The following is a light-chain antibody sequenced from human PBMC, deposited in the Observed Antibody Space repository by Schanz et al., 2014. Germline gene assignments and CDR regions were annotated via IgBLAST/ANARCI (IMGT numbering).Light chain of an antibody. J-gene: IGKJ1*01. Sequence: EIVLTQSPGTLSLSPGERATLSCRASQSVNSYYLTWYQQKPGQAPRLLIYGASSRATGIPDRFSGSGSGTDFTLTISRLEPEDFAVYYCQQYSTSPRTFGQGTKVEIK. CDR3: QQYSTSPRT. CDR1: QSVNSYY. V-gene: IGKV3-20*01. CDR2: GAS.